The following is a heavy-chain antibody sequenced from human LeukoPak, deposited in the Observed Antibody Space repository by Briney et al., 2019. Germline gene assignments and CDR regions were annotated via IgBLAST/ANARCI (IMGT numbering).Heavy chain of an antibody. Sequence: SETLSLTCTVSGGSISSGDYYWSWIRQPPGKGLEWIGYIYYSGSTYYNPSLKSRVTISVDTSKNRFSLKLSSVTAADTAVYYCARGYCSSTSCHNWFDPWGQGTLVTVSS. V-gene: IGHV4-30-4*08. J-gene: IGHJ5*02. CDR3: ARGYCSSTSCHNWFDP. CDR1: GGSISSGDYY. D-gene: IGHD2-2*01. CDR2: IYYSGST.